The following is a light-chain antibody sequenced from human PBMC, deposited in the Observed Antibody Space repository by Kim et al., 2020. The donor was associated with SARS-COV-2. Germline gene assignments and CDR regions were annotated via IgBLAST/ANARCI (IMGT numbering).Light chain of an antibody. CDR2: AAS. CDR1: QSINTC. Sequence: SASVGDRVTITCRASQSINTCLAWYQQKPGKAPKLLIYAASSLYTGVPSRFSGSGSGTDFTLTISSLQPEDFATYYCQQGNSFPRTFGPGTKWIS. CDR3: QQGNSFPRT. J-gene: IGKJ3*01. V-gene: IGKV1D-12*01.